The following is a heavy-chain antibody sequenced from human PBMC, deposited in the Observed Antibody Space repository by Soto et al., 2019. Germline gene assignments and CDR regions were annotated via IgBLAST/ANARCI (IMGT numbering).Heavy chain of an antibody. Sequence: QVQLVESGGGVVQPGRSLRLSCAASGFTFSSYGMHWVRQAQGKGLEWVAVISDDGSNKYYADSVKGRFTISRDNSKNSLYLQMNSLRAEDTAVYYCANYCRSTSCFSGGLEHWGQGTLVTVSS. CDR3: ANYCRSTSCFSGGLEH. D-gene: IGHD2-2*01. V-gene: IGHV3-30*18. J-gene: IGHJ5*02. CDR2: ISDDGSNK. CDR1: GFTFSSYG.